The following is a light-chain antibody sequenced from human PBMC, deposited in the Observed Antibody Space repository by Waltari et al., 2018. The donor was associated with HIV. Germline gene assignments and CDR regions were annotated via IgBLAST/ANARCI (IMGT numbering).Light chain of an antibody. CDR1: SSNIGSSP. Sequence: QSVLTQPPSASGTPGQRVTIPCYGSSSNIGSSPGNWYQQLPGTAPKLLMYINYQRPSGVPDRFSGSKSGTSASLAISGLQSEDEADYFCAAWDDSLKGVVFGGGTKLTVL. J-gene: IGLJ2*01. CDR3: AAWDDSLKGVV. CDR2: INY. V-gene: IGLV1-44*01.